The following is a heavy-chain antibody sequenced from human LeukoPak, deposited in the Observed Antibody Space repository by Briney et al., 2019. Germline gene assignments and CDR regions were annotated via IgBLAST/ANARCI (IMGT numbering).Heavy chain of an antibody. D-gene: IGHD6-19*01. J-gene: IGHJ4*02. CDR3: ASMPFSSDWYYYFHY. Sequence: SETLSLTCIVSGDSISSTSYYWAWIRQPPGKGLEWIGSIYYSGSTYYNPSLKSRVTISVDTSKNQLSLKLSSVTAADTAVYYCASMPFSSDWYYYFHYWGQGTLVTVSS. CDR2: IYYSGST. V-gene: IGHV4-39*07. CDR1: GDSISSTSYY.